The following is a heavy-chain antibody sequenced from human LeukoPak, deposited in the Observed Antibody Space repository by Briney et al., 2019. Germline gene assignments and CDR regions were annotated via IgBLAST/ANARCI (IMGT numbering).Heavy chain of an antibody. CDR3: AREQGHGGAFDI. CDR2: MNPNSGNT. V-gene: IGHV1-8*01. J-gene: IGHJ3*02. D-gene: IGHD3-10*01. CDR1: GYTFTSYG. Sequence: ASVKVSCKASGYTFTSYGINWVRQATGQGLEWMGWMNPNSGNTGYAQKFQGRVTMTRNTSISTAYMELSSLRSEDTAVYYCAREQGHGGAFDIWGQGTMVTVSS.